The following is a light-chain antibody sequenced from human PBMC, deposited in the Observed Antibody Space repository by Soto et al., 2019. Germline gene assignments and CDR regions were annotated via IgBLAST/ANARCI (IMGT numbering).Light chain of an antibody. CDR2: EAS. J-gene: IGKJ1*01. CDR1: RSVDKW. V-gene: IGKV1-5*02. CDR3: QQYYSFWT. Sequence: DIPMTQSPSTLSASLGDRVTIICRASRSVDKWLAWYQQKSGKAPKLLIYEASHLQSGVPSRFGGSGSGTEFTLTINNLQPEDVANYYCQQYYSFWTFGQGTTVEV.